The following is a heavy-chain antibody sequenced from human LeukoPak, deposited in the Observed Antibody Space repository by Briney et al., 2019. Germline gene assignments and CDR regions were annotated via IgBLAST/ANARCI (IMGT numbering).Heavy chain of an antibody. CDR3: ARVMAVSDYYFDY. CDR2: IYYSGTT. V-gene: IGHV4-30-4*01. Sequence: KPSETLSLTCTVSGGSISSGNYYWSWIRQSPEKGLEWIGYIYYSGTTFCNPSLKSRATISVDTSKNDFSLRLRSVTAADTAVYLCARVMAVSDYYFDYWGQGAQVTVSS. CDR1: GGSISSGNYY. J-gene: IGHJ4*02. D-gene: IGHD2-21*01.